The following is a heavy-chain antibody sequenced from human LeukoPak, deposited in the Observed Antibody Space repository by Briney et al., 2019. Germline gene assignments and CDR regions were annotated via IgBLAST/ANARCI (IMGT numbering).Heavy chain of an antibody. CDR2: IYYSGST. CDR3: ARSVEVWSGPNWFDP. CDR1: GGSISSYY. D-gene: IGHD3-3*01. V-gene: IGHV4-59*01. Sequence: SETLSLTCTVSGGSISSYYWGWIRQPPGKGLEWIGYIYYSGSTNYNPSLKSRVTISVDTSKNQFSLKLSSVTAADTAVYYCARSVEVWSGPNWFDPWGQGTLVTVSS. J-gene: IGHJ5*02.